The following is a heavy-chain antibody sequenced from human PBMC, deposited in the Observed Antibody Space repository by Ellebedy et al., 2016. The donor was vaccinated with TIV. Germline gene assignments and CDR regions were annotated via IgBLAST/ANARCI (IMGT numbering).Heavy chain of an antibody. V-gene: IGHV4-4*02. D-gene: IGHD3-16*01. J-gene: IGHJ4*02. CDR1: GGSISSSNW. Sequence: SETLSLXXPVSGGSISSSNWWSWVRQPPGKGLEWIGEIYHTGSTNYNPSLKSRVTISVDTSKNQFSLKLSSVTAADTAVYYCARSLGGPYYFDNWGQGTLVTVSS. CDR3: ARSLGGPYYFDN. CDR2: IYHTGST.